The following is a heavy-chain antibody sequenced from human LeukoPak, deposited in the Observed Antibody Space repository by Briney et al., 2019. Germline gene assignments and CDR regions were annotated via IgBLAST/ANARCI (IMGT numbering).Heavy chain of an antibody. CDR2: ISSSGSTI. V-gene: IGHV3-11*01. D-gene: IGHD6-13*01. J-gene: IGHJ6*02. CDR3: ARVFGNSGSWWRGYYYYGMDV. CDR1: GFTFSDYY. Sequence: GGSLRLSCAASGFTFSDYYMSWIRQAPGKGLEWVSYISSSGSTIYYADSVKGRFTISRDNAKHSLYLQMNSLRAEDTAVYYCARVFGNSGSWWRGYYYYGMDVWGQGTTVTVSS.